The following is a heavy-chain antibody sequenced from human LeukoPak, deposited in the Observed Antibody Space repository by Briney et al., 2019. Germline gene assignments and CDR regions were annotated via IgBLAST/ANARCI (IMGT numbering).Heavy chain of an antibody. D-gene: IGHD2-21*02. Sequence: GGSLRLSCVASGFTFRDFSMSWVRQAPGKGLEWVSVISSGSDHTYYADSVKGRFAILRDNSKNTLYLQMNSLRIEDTAIYYCAKDRLYFGDDLGDYWGQGTLATVSS. CDR1: GFTFRDFS. J-gene: IGHJ4*02. V-gene: IGHV3-23*01. CDR2: ISSGSDHT. CDR3: AKDRLYFGDDLGDY.